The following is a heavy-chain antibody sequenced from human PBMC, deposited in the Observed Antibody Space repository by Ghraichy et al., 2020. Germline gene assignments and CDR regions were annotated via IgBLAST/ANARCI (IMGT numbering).Heavy chain of an antibody. D-gene: IGHD6-25*01. CDR1: GFTFSSYA. Sequence: GSLRLSCAASGFTFSSYAMSWVRQAPGKGLEWVSAIIGSGGSTYYADSVKGRFTISRDNSKNTLHLQMITLRAEDTAVYYCAKGSPYSSAARWFDPWGPGTLVTVSS. CDR3: AKGSPYSSAARWFDP. V-gene: IGHV3-23*01. CDR2: IIGSGGST. J-gene: IGHJ5*02.